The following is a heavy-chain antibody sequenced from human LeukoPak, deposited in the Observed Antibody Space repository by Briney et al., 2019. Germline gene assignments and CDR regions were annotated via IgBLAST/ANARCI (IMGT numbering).Heavy chain of an antibody. CDR1: GFPFDGKA. CDR3: VKDIGSGSYRYGGYFDY. V-gene: IGHV3-9*03. D-gene: IGHD1-26*01. Sequence: GRSLRLSCAASGFPFDGKAMHWVRQAPGKGLEWVAGISRNSDSTGYADSVKGRFTISRDNAKNSLYLQMNSLRAEDMALYYCVKDIGSGSYRYGGYFDYWGQGTLVTVSS. CDR2: ISRNSDST. J-gene: IGHJ4*02.